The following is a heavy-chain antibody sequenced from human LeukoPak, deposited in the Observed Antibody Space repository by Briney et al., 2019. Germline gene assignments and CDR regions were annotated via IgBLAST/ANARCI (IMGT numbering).Heavy chain of an antibody. CDR2: IRYDGSNK. J-gene: IGHJ5*02. CDR3: AKDEDIAGSDPNWFDP. CDR1: GFTFSSYG. D-gene: IGHD2-15*01. Sequence: GGSLRLSCAASGFTFSSYGMHWVRQAPGKGLEWVAFIRYDGSNKYYAGSVKGRFTISRDNSKNTLYLQMNSLRAEDTAVYYCAKDEDIAGSDPNWFDPWGQGTLVTVSS. V-gene: IGHV3-30*02.